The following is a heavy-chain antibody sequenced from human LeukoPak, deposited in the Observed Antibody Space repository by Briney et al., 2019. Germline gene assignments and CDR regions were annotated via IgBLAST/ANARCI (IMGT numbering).Heavy chain of an antibody. J-gene: IGHJ4*02. Sequence: PGGSLRLSCAASGFTFSDYALHWVRQAPGKGLEWVAFVAYDGSSKYYRDSVKGRFTISRDNAKNSLYLQMNSLRAEDTAVYYCASARGGSYFDYWGQGTLVTVSS. CDR3: ASARGGSYFDY. CDR1: GFTFSDYA. V-gene: IGHV3-30*04. D-gene: IGHD1-26*01. CDR2: VAYDGSSK.